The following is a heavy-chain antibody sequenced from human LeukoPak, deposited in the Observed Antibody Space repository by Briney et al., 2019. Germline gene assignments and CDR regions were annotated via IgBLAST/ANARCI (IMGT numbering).Heavy chain of an antibody. CDR3: VRGIEYHNWFDP. V-gene: IGHV4-59*01. J-gene: IGHJ5*02. CDR1: GGSISSYY. CDR2: VSYTGTA. Sequence: SEPLSLTCTVSGGSISSYYWNWIRQAPGKGLERIGFVSYTGTASYSPSLKGRVTISVATSKNQFSLKLTSVTAADTAVYYCVRGIEYHNWFDPWGQGTPGRRLL. D-gene: IGHD5-12*01.